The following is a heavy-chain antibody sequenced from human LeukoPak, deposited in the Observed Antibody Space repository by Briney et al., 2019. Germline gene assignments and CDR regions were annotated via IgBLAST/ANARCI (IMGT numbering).Heavy chain of an antibody. V-gene: IGHV4-34*01. CDR1: GGSFSGYY. CDR3: ARLWFGELFLYYFDY. J-gene: IGHJ4*02. Sequence: SGTLSLTCAVYGGSFSGYYWSWIRQPPGKGLEWIGEINHSGSTNYNPSLKSRVTISVDTSKNQFSLKLSSVTAADTAVYYCARLWFGELFLYYFDYWGQGTLVTVSS. CDR2: INHSGST. D-gene: IGHD3-10*01.